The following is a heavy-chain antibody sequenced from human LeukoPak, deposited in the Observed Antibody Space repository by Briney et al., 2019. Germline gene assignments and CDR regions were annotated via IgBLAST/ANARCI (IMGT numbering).Heavy chain of an antibody. CDR1: GYTFTNSY. CDR2: INPSGGST. D-gene: IGHD6-19*01. CDR3: ARVRFSSGWYIAFDI. J-gene: IGHJ3*02. V-gene: IGHV1-46*01. Sequence: ASVKVSCKASGYTFTNSYIHWVRQAPGQGLEWMGIINPSGGSTTYAQKFQGRVTMTRDTSTSTAYMEVSSLRSEDTAVYYCARVRFSSGWYIAFDIWGQGTMVTVSS.